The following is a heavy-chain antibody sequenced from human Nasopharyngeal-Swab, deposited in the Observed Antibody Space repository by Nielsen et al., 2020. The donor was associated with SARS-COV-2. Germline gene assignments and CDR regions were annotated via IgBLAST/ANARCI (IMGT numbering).Heavy chain of an antibody. Sequence: GESLKISCAASEFSISGYWMHWVRQAPGKGLVWVSRISSDGGANYADSATGRFTISRDNAKNTVYLQMNSLRDEDTAVYYCLRGMAGYGWFDPWGQGILVTVSS. CDR1: EFSISGYW. CDR3: LRGMAGYGWFDP. CDR2: ISSDGGA. D-gene: IGHD2-2*03. V-gene: IGHV3-74*01. J-gene: IGHJ5*02.